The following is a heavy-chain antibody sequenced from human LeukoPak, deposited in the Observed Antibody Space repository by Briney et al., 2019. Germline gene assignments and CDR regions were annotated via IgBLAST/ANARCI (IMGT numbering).Heavy chain of an antibody. Sequence: SETLSLTCAVYGGSFCGYYWSWIRQPPGKGLEWIGEINHSGSANYNPSLKSRVTISVDTSKNQFSLKLSSVTAADTAVYYCARGNEARLYYYGMDVWGQGTTVTVSS. CDR1: GGSFCGYY. V-gene: IGHV4-34*01. D-gene: IGHD1-1*01. CDR2: INHSGSA. J-gene: IGHJ6*02. CDR3: ARGNEARLYYYGMDV.